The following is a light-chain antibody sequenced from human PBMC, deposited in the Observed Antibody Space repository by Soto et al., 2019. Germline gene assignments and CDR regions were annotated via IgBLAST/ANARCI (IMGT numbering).Light chain of an antibody. CDR2: GAS. V-gene: IGKV3D-15*01. CDR3: HQYNNWPPIT. Sequence: ETVMTQSPATLSVSPVERDTLSCRASRSVSSNLAWYQQKPGQAPRLLIYGASTRATGIPARFSGSGSGTEFTLTISSLQSEDFAVYYCHQYNNWPPITFGQVT. CDR1: RSVSSN. J-gene: IGKJ5*01.